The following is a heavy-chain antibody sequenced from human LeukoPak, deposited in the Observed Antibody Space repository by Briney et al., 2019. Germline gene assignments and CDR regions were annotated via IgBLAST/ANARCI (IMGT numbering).Heavy chain of an antibody. V-gene: IGHV3-30*04. Sequence: SGGSLRLSCAASGFTFSTYAMHWVRQAPGKGLEWVGIISYDGSTKYYADSVKGRFTISRDNSKDTLYVQMNSLRAEDTAVYYCARDPCGTRFLPTPDYWGQGTLVTVSS. CDR1: GFTFSTYA. D-gene: IGHD2-2*01. CDR2: ISYDGSTK. J-gene: IGHJ4*02. CDR3: ARDPCGTRFLPTPDY.